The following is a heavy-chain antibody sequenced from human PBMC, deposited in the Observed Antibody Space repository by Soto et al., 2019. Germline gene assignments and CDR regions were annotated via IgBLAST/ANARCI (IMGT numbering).Heavy chain of an antibody. J-gene: IGHJ6*02. V-gene: IGHV3-30*15. CDR3: ATKARVTNYLYYGMDV. CDR2: ISYDGATQ. D-gene: IGHD2-21*02. CDR1: GFTFRSYS. Sequence: GGTLRLSYAASGFTFRSYSMHWVRQAPGKGLEWLAVISYDGATQYYGDTVKGRFTISRDNSKNTLFLHMGRLRAEDTAMYYCATKARVTNYLYYGMDVWGLGTTVNVSS.